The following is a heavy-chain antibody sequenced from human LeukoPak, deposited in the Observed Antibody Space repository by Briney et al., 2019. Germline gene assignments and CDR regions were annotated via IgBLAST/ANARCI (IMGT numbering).Heavy chain of an antibody. D-gene: IGHD1-26*01. CDR2: ISAYNGNT. CDR1: GYTFTSYG. Sequence: ASVKVSCKASGYTFTSYGTSWVRQAPGQGLEWMGWISAYNGNTNYAQKLQGRVTMTTDTSTSTAYMELRSLSSDDTAVYYCAREFSGRYPPSYFDYWGQGTLVTVSS. CDR3: AREFSGRYPPSYFDY. V-gene: IGHV1-18*01. J-gene: IGHJ4*02.